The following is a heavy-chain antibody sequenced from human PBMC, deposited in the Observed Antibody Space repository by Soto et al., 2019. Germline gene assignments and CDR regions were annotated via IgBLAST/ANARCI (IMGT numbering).Heavy chain of an antibody. V-gene: IGHV3-11*01. CDR3: ARVDARVVVVAAPSSYYYYYMDV. D-gene: IGHD2-15*01. CDR2: ISSSGSTI. J-gene: IGHJ6*03. Sequence: QVQLVESGGGLVKPGGSLRLSCAASGFTFSDYYMSWIRQAPGKGLEWVSYISSSGSTIYYADSVKGRFTISRDNAKISLYLQMNSLRAEDTAVYYCARVDARVVVVAAPSSYYYYYMDVWGKGTTVTVSS. CDR1: GFTFSDYY.